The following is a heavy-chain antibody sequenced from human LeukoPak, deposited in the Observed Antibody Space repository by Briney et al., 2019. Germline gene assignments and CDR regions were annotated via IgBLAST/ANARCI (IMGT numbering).Heavy chain of an antibody. CDR1: GFTFSSYG. J-gene: IGHJ4*02. Sequence: PGRSLRLSCAASGFTFSSYGMHWVRQAPGKGLEWVAVISYDGSNKYYADSVKGRFTISRDNSKNTLHLQMNSLRAEDTAVYYCAKDNGDYGYFDYWGQGTLVTVSS. CDR2: ISYDGSNK. CDR3: AKDNGDYGYFDY. V-gene: IGHV3-30*18. D-gene: IGHD4-17*01.